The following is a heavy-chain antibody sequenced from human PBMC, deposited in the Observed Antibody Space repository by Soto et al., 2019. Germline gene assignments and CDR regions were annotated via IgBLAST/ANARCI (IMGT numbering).Heavy chain of an antibody. CDR3: AKASGRPVIHTFDY. D-gene: IGHD2-15*01. CDR1: GFPFSNFA. J-gene: IGHJ4*02. Sequence: EVQLLESGGDLVQPGGSLRLSCAASGFPFSNFAMSWVRQTPGKGLQWVAGISGSGASKYNADSVRGRFTISRDNLKNMLDLQMNGLRDMYTALYDCAKASGRPVIHTFDYWGQGTLVTVSS. CDR2: ISGSGASK. V-gene: IGHV3-23*01.